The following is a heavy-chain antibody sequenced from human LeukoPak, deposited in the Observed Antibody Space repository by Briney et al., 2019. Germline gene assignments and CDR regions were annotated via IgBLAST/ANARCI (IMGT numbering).Heavy chain of an antibody. CDR1: GFTVSSNY. D-gene: IGHD3-16*01. CDR3: AKSSGFPGGWFDP. J-gene: IGHJ5*02. CDR2: IYSGGST. Sequence: GGSLRLSCAASGFTVSSNYMSWVRQAPGKGLEWVSVIYSGGSTYYADSVKGRFTISRDNSKNTLYLQMNSLRAEDTAVYYCAKSSGFPGGWFDPWGQGTLVTVSS. V-gene: IGHV3-53*01.